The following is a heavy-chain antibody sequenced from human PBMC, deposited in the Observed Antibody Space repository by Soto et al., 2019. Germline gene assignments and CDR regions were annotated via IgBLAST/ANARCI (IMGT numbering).Heavy chain of an antibody. V-gene: IGHV3-33*01. D-gene: IGHD1-1*01. J-gene: IGHJ6*04. CDR1: GFTFSSYG. CDR2: IWSDGSNR. Sequence: QEQLVESGGGVVQPGRSLRLSCTACGFTFSSYGMHWVRHAPGKGLEWVALIWSDGSNRYYTDSVKGRSTISSDDSKNTLYLPMNTLRAEDTAVYYCAREHNSCHRDVWGKGTTVTVSS. CDR3: AREHNSCHRDV.